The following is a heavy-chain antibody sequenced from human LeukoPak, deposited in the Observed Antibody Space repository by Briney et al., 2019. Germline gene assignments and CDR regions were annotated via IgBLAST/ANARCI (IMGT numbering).Heavy chain of an antibody. Sequence: PGGSLRLSCAASGFTFSGSAIHWVRQASGKGLEWVGRIRSKANSYATSSAASEKGRFTISRDDSKNTAYLQMNSLKTEDTAVYYCTRDYGVLFDYWGQGTLVTVSS. D-gene: IGHD4-17*01. CDR2: IRSKANSYAT. CDR1: GFTFSGSA. J-gene: IGHJ4*02. CDR3: TRDYGVLFDY. V-gene: IGHV3-73*01.